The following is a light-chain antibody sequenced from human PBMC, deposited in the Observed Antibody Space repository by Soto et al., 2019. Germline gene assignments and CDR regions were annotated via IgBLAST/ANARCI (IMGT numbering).Light chain of an antibody. CDR1: TSNIGSNT. Sequence: QSVLTQAPSASGTPGQRVTISCSGSTSNIGSNTVDWFQQVPGTAPKLLIYNNDKRPSGVLDRFSGSKSGTSASLAISGLQSGDEADYYCAAWDDSLKGVLFGGGTKVTVL. CDR3: AAWDDSLKGVL. CDR2: NND. V-gene: IGLV1-44*01. J-gene: IGLJ2*01.